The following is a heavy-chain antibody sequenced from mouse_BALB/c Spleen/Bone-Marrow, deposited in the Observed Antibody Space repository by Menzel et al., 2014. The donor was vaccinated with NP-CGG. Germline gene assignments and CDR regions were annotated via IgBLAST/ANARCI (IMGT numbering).Heavy chain of an antibody. CDR2: INPDSSTV. J-gene: IGHJ1*01. V-gene: IGHV4-1*02. D-gene: IGHD1-1*01. CDR1: GFDFSSYW. Sequence: EVKLMESGGGLVHPGGSLKLSCAASGFDFSSYWMSWVRQAPGKGLEWIGEINPDSSTVNYTPSLKDKFIISRDNAKNTLYLQMSKVRSEDTALYYCARLNYYGNLFVWGAGTTVTVSS. CDR3: ARLNYYGNLFV.